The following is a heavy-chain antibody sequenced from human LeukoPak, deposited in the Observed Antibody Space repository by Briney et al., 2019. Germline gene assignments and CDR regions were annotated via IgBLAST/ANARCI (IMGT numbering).Heavy chain of an antibody. CDR2: MYYSGST. J-gene: IGHJ5*02. V-gene: IGHV4-59*12. CDR1: GGSLSSYY. CDR3: ARTSGDYARWFDP. Sequence: SETLSLTCTVSGGSLSSYYWSWIRQPPGKGLEYIGYMYYSGSTNYNPSLKSRVTISVDKSKNQFSLKLSSVTAADTAVYYCARTSGDYARWFDPWGQGTLVTVSS. D-gene: IGHD4-17*01.